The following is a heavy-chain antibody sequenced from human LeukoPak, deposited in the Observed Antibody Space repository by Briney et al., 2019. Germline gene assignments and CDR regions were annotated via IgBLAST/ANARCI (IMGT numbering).Heavy chain of an antibody. Sequence: SVKVSCKASGGTFSSYAISWVRQAPGQGLEWMGGIIPIFGTANYAQKFQGRVTITADKWTSTAHMELSSVRSEDTGVDYCARGASGSIVTGLYDYWGQGRLVSVCS. CDR1: GGTFSSYA. CDR2: IIPIFGTA. D-gene: IGHD3-9*01. J-gene: IGHJ4*02. CDR3: ARGASGSIVTGLYDY. V-gene: IGHV1-69*06.